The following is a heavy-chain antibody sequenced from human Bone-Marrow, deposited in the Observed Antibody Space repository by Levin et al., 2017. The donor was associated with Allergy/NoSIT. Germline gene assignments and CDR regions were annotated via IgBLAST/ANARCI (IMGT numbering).Heavy chain of an antibody. V-gene: IGHV4-59*01. CDR2: IYYSGST. D-gene: IGHD6-19*01. J-gene: IGHJ2*01. CDR3: ARGIAVAGTSFFDL. CDR1: GGSISSYY. Sequence: SQTLSLTCTVSGGSISSYYWSWIRQPPRKGLEWIGYIYYSGSTNYNPSLKSRVTISVDTSKNQFSLKLSSVTAADTAVYYCARGIAVAGTSFFDLWGRGTLVTVSS.